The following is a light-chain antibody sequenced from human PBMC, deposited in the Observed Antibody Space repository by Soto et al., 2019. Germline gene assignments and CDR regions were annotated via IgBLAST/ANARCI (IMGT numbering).Light chain of an antibody. CDR3: QQYNSYSIT. CDR2: KAS. J-gene: IGKJ5*01. V-gene: IGKV1-5*03. Sequence: DVQITQSPSTVSASVGDRVTITCRASQSISVWLAWYQQKAGKAPNLLIYKASRLESGVPSRFSGSGSETEFTLTISSLQPDDFATYYCQQYNSYSITFGQGTRLEIK. CDR1: QSISVW.